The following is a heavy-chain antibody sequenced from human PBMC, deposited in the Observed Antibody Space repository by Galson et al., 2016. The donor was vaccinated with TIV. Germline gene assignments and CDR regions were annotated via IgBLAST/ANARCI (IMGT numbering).Heavy chain of an antibody. D-gene: IGHD3-10*01. V-gene: IGHV3-7*03. CDR3: TRGSPFGSY. CDR2: INQHGTEK. CDR1: GFTFSNYW. J-gene: IGHJ1*01. Sequence: SLRLSCAASGFTFSNYWMLWVRHAPGKGLEWVANINQHGTEKCHVDSVKGRFTISRDNARNSVYLQMNSLRADDTAVYYCTRGSPFGSYWGQGILVTVSS.